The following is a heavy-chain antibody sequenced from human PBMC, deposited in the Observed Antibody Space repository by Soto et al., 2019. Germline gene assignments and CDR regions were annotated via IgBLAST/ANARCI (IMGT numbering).Heavy chain of an antibody. Sequence: GESLKISCTGSRYNFGIYWIGWVRQQPGRGLEWMGIIDPGDSYIRYSPSFRGQVTISADKSISTAYLQWSSLKASDTAIYYCAXGQTKYYSTSGSYPFDFWGPGTLVTVSS. CDR3: AXGQTKYYSTSGSYPFDF. CDR1: RYNFGIYW. D-gene: IGHD3-22*01. V-gene: IGHV5-51*01. CDR2: IDPGDSYI. J-gene: IGHJ4*02.